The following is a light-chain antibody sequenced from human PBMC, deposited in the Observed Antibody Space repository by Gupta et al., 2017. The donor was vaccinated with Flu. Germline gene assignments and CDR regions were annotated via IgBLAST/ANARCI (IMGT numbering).Light chain of an antibody. J-gene: IGKJ2*01. Sequence: IVLTQSPGTLSLSPGERATLSCRASQSVNNNLLTWYQQKPGQAPRLLIYGASSRATGIPDRFSGSGSGTDFTLTIRRLEPEDFAVYYCQQYGISGYTFGQGTKLEIK. CDR2: GAS. V-gene: IGKV3-20*01. CDR1: QSVNNNL. CDR3: QQYGISGYT.